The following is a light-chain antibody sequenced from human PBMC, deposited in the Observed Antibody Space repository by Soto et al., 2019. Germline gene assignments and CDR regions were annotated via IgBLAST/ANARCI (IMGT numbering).Light chain of an antibody. Sequence: SYELTQPPSVSVAPGQTARITCGGNNIGSKSVHWYQQKPGQAPVLVVYDDSDRPSGIPDRFSGSNSGNTTTLTISRVEAGDEADYYCQVWDSSSVFGGGTKVTVL. V-gene: IGLV3-21*02. J-gene: IGLJ2*01. CDR2: DDS. CDR1: NIGSKS. CDR3: QVWDSSSV.